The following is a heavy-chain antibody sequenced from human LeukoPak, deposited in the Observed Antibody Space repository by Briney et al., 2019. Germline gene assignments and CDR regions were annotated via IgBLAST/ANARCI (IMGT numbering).Heavy chain of an antibody. Sequence: ASVKVSCKASGGTFSSYAISWVRQAPGQGLEWMGRIIPILGIANYAQKLQGRVTITADKSTSTAYMELSSLRSEDTVVYYCARGSTTNGVFYFDYWGQGTLVTVSS. D-gene: IGHD5/OR15-5a*01. J-gene: IGHJ4*02. CDR3: ARGSTTNGVFYFDY. CDR1: GGTFSSYA. V-gene: IGHV1-69*04. CDR2: IIPILGIA.